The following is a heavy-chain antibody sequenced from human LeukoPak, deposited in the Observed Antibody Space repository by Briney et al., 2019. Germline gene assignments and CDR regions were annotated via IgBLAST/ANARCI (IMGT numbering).Heavy chain of an antibody. CDR2: ISGSGDST. Sequence: GGSLRLSCAASGFTFSNYGMSWVRQAPGRGWEWVSAISGSGDSTYYADSVKGRFTISRDNSKNTLYLQMNSLRAEDTAVYYCASHYGSGSSNWFDPWGQGTLVTVSS. D-gene: IGHD3-10*01. J-gene: IGHJ5*02. V-gene: IGHV3-23*01. CDR1: GFTFSNYG. CDR3: ASHYGSGSSNWFDP.